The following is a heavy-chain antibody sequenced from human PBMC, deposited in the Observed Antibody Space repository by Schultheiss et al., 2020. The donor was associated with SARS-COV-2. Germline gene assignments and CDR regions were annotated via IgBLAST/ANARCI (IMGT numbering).Heavy chain of an antibody. V-gene: IGHV1-18*03. CDR1: GYTFTSYG. D-gene: IGHD2-15*01. CDR2: ISAYNGNT. J-gene: IGHJ3*02. Sequence: ASVKVSCKASGYTFTSYGISWVRQAPGQGLEWMGWISAYNGNTNYAQKLQGRVTMTTDTSTSTAYMELSSPRSEDMVVYYCARADIVVVVAATGNDAFDIWGQGTMVTVSS. CDR3: ARADIVVVVAATGNDAFDI.